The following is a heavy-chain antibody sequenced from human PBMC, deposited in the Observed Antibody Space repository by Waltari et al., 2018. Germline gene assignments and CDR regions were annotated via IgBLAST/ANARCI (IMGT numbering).Heavy chain of an antibody. J-gene: IGHJ4*02. V-gene: IGHV3-7*01. CDR3: ARAPNFRFDY. D-gene: IGHD1-1*01. CDR2: IKQDGSEK. Sequence: EVQLVESGGGLVQPGGSLRLSCAASGFTFSRYWMSWVRQAPGKGLEWVANIKQDGSEKYYVDSVKGRFTISRDNAKNSLYLQMNSLRAEDTAVYYCARAPNFRFDYWGQGTLVTVSS. CDR1: GFTFSRYW.